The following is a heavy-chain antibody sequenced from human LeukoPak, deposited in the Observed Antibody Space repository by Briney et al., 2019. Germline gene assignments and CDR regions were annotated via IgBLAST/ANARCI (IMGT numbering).Heavy chain of an antibody. CDR3: ARASAYYDYVWGSYRPSHFDY. Sequence: TSETLSLTCTVSGGSISSGGYYWSWIRQHPGKGLEWIGYIYYSGSTYYNPSLKSRVTISVDTSENQFSLKLSSVTAADTAVYYCARASAYYDYVWGSYRPSHFDYWGQGTLATVSS. V-gene: IGHV4-31*03. CDR1: GGSISSGGYY. D-gene: IGHD3-16*02. CDR2: IYYSGST. J-gene: IGHJ4*02.